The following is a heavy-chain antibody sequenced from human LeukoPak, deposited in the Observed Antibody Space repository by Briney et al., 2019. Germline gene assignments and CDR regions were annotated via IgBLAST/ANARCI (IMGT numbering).Heavy chain of an antibody. CDR2: FDPEDGET. J-gene: IGHJ4*02. Sequence: ASVKASCKVSGYTLTELSMHWVRQAPGKGLEWMGGFDPEDGETIYAQKFQGRVTMTEDTSTDTAYMELSSLRSEDTAVYYCAAASSQLISYSGYAPFDYWGQGTLVTVSS. CDR3: AAASSQLISYSGYAPFDY. D-gene: IGHD5-12*01. CDR1: GYTLTELS. V-gene: IGHV1-24*01.